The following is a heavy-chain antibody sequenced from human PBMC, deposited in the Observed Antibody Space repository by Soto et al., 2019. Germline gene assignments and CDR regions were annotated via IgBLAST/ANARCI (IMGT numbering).Heavy chain of an antibody. CDR1: GFTFSSYS. CDR3: ARDGGYCSSTSCQTVFDY. V-gene: IGHV3-48*02. D-gene: IGHD2-2*01. Sequence: GGSLRLSCAASGFTFSSYSMDWVRQAPGKGLEWVSYISSSSSTIYYADSVKGRFTISRDNAKNSLYLQMNSLRDEDTAVYYCARDGGYCSSTSCQTVFDYWGQGTLVTVSS. J-gene: IGHJ4*02. CDR2: ISSSSSTI.